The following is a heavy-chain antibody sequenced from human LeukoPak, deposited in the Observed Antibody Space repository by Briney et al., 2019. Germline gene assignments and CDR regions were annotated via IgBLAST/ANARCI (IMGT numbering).Heavy chain of an antibody. Sequence: SETLSLTCTVSGGSISSYYWSWIRQPPGKGLEWIGYIYYSGSTNYNPSLKSRVTISVDTFKNQFSLKPSSVTAADTAVYYCARAWGGQWLGYYYYYYGMDVWGQGTTVTVSS. CDR2: IYYSGST. D-gene: IGHD6-19*01. CDR1: GGSISSYY. J-gene: IGHJ6*02. V-gene: IGHV4-59*01. CDR3: ARAWGGQWLGYYYYYYGMDV.